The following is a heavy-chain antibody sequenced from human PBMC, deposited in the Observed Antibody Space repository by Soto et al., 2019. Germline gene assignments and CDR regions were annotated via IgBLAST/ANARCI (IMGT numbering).Heavy chain of an antibody. CDR3: ASGYYDSSGYSIDY. Sequence: QVQLVQSGAEVKKPGSSVKVSCKSSGGTFSSFAFSWVRQAPGEGLEWMGGLVAILGSTNYAQKFEGRVTITADEGSSTAYMEVSGLRSEETAVYFCASGYYDSSGYSIDYWGQGTQVTVST. CDR2: LVAILGST. CDR1: GGTFSSFA. D-gene: IGHD3-22*01. J-gene: IGHJ4*02. V-gene: IGHV1-69*01.